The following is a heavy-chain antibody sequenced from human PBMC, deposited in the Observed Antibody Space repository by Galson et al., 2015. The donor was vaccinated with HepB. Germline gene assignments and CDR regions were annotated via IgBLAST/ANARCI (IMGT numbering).Heavy chain of an antibody. D-gene: IGHD6-19*01. V-gene: IGHV4-4*02. CDR3: ARAFSPGYSSGWRQYFQH. J-gene: IGHJ1*01. CDR1: GGSISSSNW. CDR2: IYHSGST. Sequence: ETLSLTCAVSGGSISSSNWWSWVRQPPGKGLEWIGEIYHSGSTNYNPSLKSRVTISVDKSKNQFSLKLSSVTAADTAVYYCARAFSPGYSSGWRQYFQHWGQGTLVTVSS.